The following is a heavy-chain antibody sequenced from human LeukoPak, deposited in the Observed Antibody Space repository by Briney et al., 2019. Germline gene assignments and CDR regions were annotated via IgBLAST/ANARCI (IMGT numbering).Heavy chain of an antibody. CDR1: GFTFSGYT. D-gene: IGHD2-21*02. V-gene: IGHV3-21*01. Sequence: KPGGSLRPSCAASGFTFSGYTMNWVRQAPGKGLEWVSSISTSSSYIYYADSVKGRFTISRDNAKNSLYLQMNSLRAEDTAVYYCVRGGDIVPYYYYGMDVWGQGTTVTVSS. J-gene: IGHJ6*02. CDR2: ISTSSSYI. CDR3: VRGGDIVPYYYYGMDV.